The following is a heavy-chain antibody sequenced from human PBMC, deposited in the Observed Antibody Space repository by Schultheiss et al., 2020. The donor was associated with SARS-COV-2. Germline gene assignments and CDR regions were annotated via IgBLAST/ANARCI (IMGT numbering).Heavy chain of an antibody. Sequence: GASLKISCAASGFTFSNAWMSWVRQAPGKGLEWVGRIKSKTDGGTTDYAAPVKGRFTISRDDSKNTLYLQMNSLKTEDTAVYYCTTDLESVVVIPYYYYGMDVWGQGTTVTVSS. CDR3: TTDLESVVVIPYYYYGMDV. V-gene: IGHV3-15*01. D-gene: IGHD2-21*01. CDR1: GFTFSNAW. CDR2: IKSKTDGGTT. J-gene: IGHJ6*02.